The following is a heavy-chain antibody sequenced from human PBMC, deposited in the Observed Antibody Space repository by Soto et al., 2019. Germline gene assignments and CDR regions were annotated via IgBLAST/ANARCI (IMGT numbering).Heavy chain of an antibody. CDR2: IYSGGST. V-gene: IGHV3-66*01. J-gene: IGHJ4*02. CDR3: ARDKVPDILTVYYDEY. CDR1: GFTVSSNY. Sequence: EVQLVESGGGLVQPGGSLRLSCAASGFTVSSNYLSWVRQAPGKGLEWVSVIYSGGSTYYADSVKGRFTISRDNSKNTLYLQMNSLRGEDTAVYYCARDKVPDILTVYYDEYWGQGTLVTVSS. D-gene: IGHD3-9*01.